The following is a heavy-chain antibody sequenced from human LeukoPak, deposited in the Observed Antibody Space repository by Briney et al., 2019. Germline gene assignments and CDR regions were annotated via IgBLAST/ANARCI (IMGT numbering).Heavy chain of an antibody. J-gene: IGHJ4*02. CDR2: IWYDGSNK. CDR1: GFTFSSYG. D-gene: IGHD2-2*01. CDR3: ARDDRCSSTSCYLLDY. Sequence: PGRSLRLSCAASGFTFSSYGMHWVRQAPGKGLEWVAVIWYDGSNKYYADSVKGRFTISRDNSKNTLDLQMNSLRAEDTAVYYCARDDRCSSTSCYLLDYWGQGTLVTVSS. V-gene: IGHV3-33*01.